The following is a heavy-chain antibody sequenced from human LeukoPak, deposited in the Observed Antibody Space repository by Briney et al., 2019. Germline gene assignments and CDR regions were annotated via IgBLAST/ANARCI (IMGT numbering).Heavy chain of an antibody. CDR3: AREDYYDSGSNDY. D-gene: IGHD3-22*01. CDR1: GYTLTSYD. J-gene: IGHJ4*02. CDR2: INPNSGIT. Sequence: ASVKVSCKASGYTLTSYDINWVRQATGQGLEWMGWINPNSGITVYAQKFQGRVTITRNPSISTAYMELSSLRSEDTAVYYCAREDYYDSGSNDYWGQGTLVTVSS. V-gene: IGHV1-8*03.